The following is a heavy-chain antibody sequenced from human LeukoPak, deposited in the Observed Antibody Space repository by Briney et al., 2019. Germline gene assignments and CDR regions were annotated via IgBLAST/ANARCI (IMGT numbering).Heavy chain of an antibody. J-gene: IGHJ3*02. Sequence: PGGSLRLSCAASGFTFSSYGMHWVRQAPGKGLEWVAVISYDGSNKYYADSVKGRFTISRDNSKNTLYLQMNSLRAEDTAAYYCARPLTRSYSSSWYRRIDAFDIWGQGTMVTVSS. CDR3: ARPLTRSYSSSWYRRIDAFDI. CDR1: GFTFSSYG. CDR2: ISYDGSNK. D-gene: IGHD6-13*01. V-gene: IGHV3-30*19.